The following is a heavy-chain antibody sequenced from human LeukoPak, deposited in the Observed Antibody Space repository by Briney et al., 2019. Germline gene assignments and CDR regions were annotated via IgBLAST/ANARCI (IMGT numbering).Heavy chain of an antibody. D-gene: IGHD2-2*01. V-gene: IGHV1-3*01. CDR3: ARVFSPLRTLDY. J-gene: IGHJ4*02. CDR2: INAGNGNT. Sequence: ASVKVSCKASGYTFTSYAMHWVRQAPGQRLEWMGWINAGNGNTKYSQKFQGRVTITRDTSASTAYMELSGLRSEDTAVYYCARVFSPLRTLDYWGQGTLVTVSS. CDR1: GYTFTSYA.